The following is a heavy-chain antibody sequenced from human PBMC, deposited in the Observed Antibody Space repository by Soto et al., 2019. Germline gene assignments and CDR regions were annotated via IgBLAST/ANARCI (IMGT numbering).Heavy chain of an antibody. CDR2: ISWNSDII. V-gene: IGHV3-9*01. D-gene: IGHD3-3*01. CDR1: GFTFADYA. CDR3: AKDMTHYDFWGNYERGMDV. J-gene: IGHJ6*02. Sequence: PGGSLRLSCAAAGFTFADYAMHWVRQTPGKGLEWVSGISWNSDIIDYADSVKGRFTISRDNAKNSLYLQMYSLRAEDTALYYCAKDMTHYDFWGNYERGMDVWGQGTTVTVSS.